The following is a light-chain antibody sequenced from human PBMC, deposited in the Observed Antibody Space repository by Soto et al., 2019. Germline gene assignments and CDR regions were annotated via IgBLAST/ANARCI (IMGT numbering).Light chain of an antibody. V-gene: IGKV3-11*01. Sequence: EIVLTQSPATLSLSPGERATLSCRASKSVSSYLAWYQQKPGQAPRLLIYDTSNRATGIPARFSGSGSGTDFTLTISSLEPEDVAVYYCHQRINWPPFTFGPGTKVDI. CDR1: KSVSSY. CDR2: DTS. CDR3: HQRINWPPFT. J-gene: IGKJ3*01.